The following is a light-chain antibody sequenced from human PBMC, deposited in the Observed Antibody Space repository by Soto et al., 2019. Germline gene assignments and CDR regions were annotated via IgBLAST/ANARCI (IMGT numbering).Light chain of an antibody. V-gene: IGKV3-20*01. CDR3: QQYGISRT. CDR2: DAS. CDR1: QSVPNRF. J-gene: IGKJ1*01. Sequence: EIVLTQSPGTLSLSPGERATLYCRASQSVPNRFLAWYQQKPGQAPRLLIFDASNRATGIPDRFSGSGSGTDFTLTISRLEPEDFAFYYCQQYGISRTFGQGTKVDI.